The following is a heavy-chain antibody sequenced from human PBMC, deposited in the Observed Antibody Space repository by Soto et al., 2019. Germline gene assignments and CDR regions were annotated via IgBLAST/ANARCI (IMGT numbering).Heavy chain of an antibody. J-gene: IGHJ4*02. V-gene: IGHV1-69*01. CDR2: IIPIFGTA. D-gene: IGHD3-22*01. CDR1: GGSFNRHT. Sequence: QVQLVQSGAEVRKPGSSVRVSCKASGGSFNRHTISWVRQAPGQGLEWMGGIIPIFGTANHAQKFQGRGTIIADESKSTVYMELSSLRSDDTAIYYCARGWGYDSTDYYYAYWGQGTLVIVSS. CDR3: ARGWGYDSTDYYYAY.